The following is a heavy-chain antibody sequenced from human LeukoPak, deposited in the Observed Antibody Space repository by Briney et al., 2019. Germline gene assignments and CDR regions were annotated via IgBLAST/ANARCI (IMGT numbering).Heavy chain of an antibody. Sequence: PGGSLRLSCAASGFTFSSHAMSWVRQAPGEGLEWVSAVSGSGDNTYYADSVKGRFTISRDNSKNTLYLHMSSLGAEDTAVYYCACTAYYYYYLDVWGKGTTVTVSS. CDR2: VSGSGDNT. D-gene: IGHD5-18*01. CDR1: GFTFSSHA. V-gene: IGHV3-23*01. CDR3: ACTAYYYYYLDV. J-gene: IGHJ6*03.